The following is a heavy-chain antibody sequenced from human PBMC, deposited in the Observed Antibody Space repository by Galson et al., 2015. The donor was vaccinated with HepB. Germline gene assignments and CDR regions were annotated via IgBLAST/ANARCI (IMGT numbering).Heavy chain of an antibody. CDR3: ARDKRVLRFLEWLSYGMDV. J-gene: IGHJ6*02. D-gene: IGHD3-3*01. CDR1: GFTFSSYS. Sequence: SLRLSCAASGFTFSSYSMNWVRQAPGKGLEWVSYISSSSSTIYYADSVKGRFTISRDNAKNSLYLQMNSLRDEDTAVYYCARDKRVLRFLEWLSYGMDVWGQGTTVTVSS. CDR2: ISSSSSTI. V-gene: IGHV3-48*02.